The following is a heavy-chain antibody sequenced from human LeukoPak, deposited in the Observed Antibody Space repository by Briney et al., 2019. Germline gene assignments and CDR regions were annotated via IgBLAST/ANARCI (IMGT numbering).Heavy chain of an antibody. CDR3: ARGGQQGTFSNYYYGMDV. CDR2: IYYSGST. CDR1: GGSISSYY. V-gene: IGHV4-59*01. D-gene: IGHD6-13*01. Sequence: SETLSLTCTVSGGSISSYYWSWIRQPPGKGLEWIGYIYYSGSTNYNPSLKSRVTISLDTSKNQFSLKLSSVTAADTAVYYCARGGQQGTFSNYYYGMDVWGQGTTVTVSS. J-gene: IGHJ6*02.